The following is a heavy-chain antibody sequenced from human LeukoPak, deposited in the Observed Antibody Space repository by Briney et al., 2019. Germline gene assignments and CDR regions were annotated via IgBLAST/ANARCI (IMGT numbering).Heavy chain of an antibody. D-gene: IGHD3-22*01. CDR1: GFTFSTFG. J-gene: IGHJ4*02. CDR2: IRSDGTHE. CDR3: AKDPENNGYSDGSFDY. V-gene: IGHV3-30*02. Sequence: GGSLRLSCAASGFTFSTFGMYWVRRAPGKGLDWVAFIRSDGTHEKYGDSVKGRFTISRDNSKNTLYLQMNSLRAEDTAVYYCAKDPENNGYSDGSFDYVGQGTLLTVSS.